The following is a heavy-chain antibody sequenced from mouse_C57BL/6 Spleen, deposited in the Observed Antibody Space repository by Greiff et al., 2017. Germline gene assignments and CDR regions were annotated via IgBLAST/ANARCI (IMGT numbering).Heavy chain of an antibody. J-gene: IGHJ1*03. CDR3: ARGRGSTSWYFDV. CDR2: ISNGGGST. Sequence: EVHLVESGGGLVQPGGSLKLSCAASGFTFSDYYMYWVRQSPEKRLEWVAYISNGGGSTYYPDTVKGRFTISRDNAKNTLYLQMSRLKSEDTSMYYCARGRGSTSWYFDVWGTGTTVTVSS. CDR1: GFTFSDYY. D-gene: IGHD1-1*01. V-gene: IGHV5-12*01.